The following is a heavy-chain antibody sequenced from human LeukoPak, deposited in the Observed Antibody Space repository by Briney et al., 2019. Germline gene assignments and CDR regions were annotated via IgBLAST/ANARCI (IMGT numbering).Heavy chain of an antibody. CDR3: ARDSSGWYGSGY. Sequence: ASVKVSCKASGYTFTGYYMHWVRQAPGQGLEWMGWINPSSGGTNYAQKFQGRVTMTRDTSISTAYMELSRLRSDDTAVYYCARDSSGWYGSGYWGQGTLVTVSS. D-gene: IGHD6-19*01. J-gene: IGHJ4*02. CDR1: GYTFTGYY. CDR2: INPSSGGT. V-gene: IGHV1-2*02.